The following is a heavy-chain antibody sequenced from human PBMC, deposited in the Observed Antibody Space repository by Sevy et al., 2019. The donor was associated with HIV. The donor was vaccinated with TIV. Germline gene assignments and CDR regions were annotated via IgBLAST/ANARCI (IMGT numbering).Heavy chain of an antibody. CDR3: ARSYYGSYGWFDP. CDR1: GFTVSSNY. Sequence: GGSLRLSCAASGFTVSSNYMSWVRQAPGKELEWVSVIYSGGSTYYEDSVKGRFTISRDNSKNTLYLQMNSLRAEDTAVYYCARSYYGSYGWFDPWGQGTLVTVSS. D-gene: IGHD3-10*01. V-gene: IGHV3-66*02. J-gene: IGHJ5*02. CDR2: IYSGGST.